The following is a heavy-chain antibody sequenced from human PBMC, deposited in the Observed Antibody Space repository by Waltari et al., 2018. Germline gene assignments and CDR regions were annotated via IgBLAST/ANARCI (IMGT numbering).Heavy chain of an antibody. CDR3: ARVIVYSDSPVCDF. Sequence: EVQLVESGGGLVNPGGSLRLSCAASGFTFSGYSMTWVRQAPGKGLEWVSSISSADYSLDADSMKGRFIISRDNAKNSLYLQMNGLSGEDMAVYYCARVIVYSDSPVCDFWGQGTLVIVSS. CDR2: ISSADYS. D-gene: IGHD2-21*01. V-gene: IGHV3-21*01. CDR1: GFTFSGYS. J-gene: IGHJ4*01.